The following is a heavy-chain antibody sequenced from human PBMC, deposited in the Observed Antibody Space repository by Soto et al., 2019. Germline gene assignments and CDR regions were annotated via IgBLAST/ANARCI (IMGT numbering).Heavy chain of an antibody. J-gene: IGHJ4*02. CDR2: IYSGGST. Sequence: EVQLVESGGGLIQPGGYLRLSCAASGFTVSAKNMNWVRQAPGKGLEWVSVIYSGGSTYYAASVKGRFTISRDNSNNTLYFQMGGLRADDTAVYYCAKEPNPGYSSAWGFDYWGQGTLVTVSS. CDR1: GFTVSAKN. D-gene: IGHD6-25*01. CDR3: AKEPNPGYSSAWGFDY. V-gene: IGHV3-53*01.